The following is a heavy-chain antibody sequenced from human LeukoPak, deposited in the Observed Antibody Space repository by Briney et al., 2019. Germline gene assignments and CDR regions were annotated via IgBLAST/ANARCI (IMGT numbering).Heavy chain of an antibody. D-gene: IGHD3-3*01. J-gene: IGHJ4*02. Sequence: PGGSLRLSCAASGFTFSSYAMSWVRQAPGKGLEWVSGISGRGTSTYYADSVKGRFTISRDNSKNTLYVQMNRLRAEDTAVYFCAKVGYDVYFDFWGQGTLVTVSS. V-gene: IGHV3-23*01. CDR2: ISGRGTST. CDR3: AKVGYDVYFDF. CDR1: GFTFSSYA.